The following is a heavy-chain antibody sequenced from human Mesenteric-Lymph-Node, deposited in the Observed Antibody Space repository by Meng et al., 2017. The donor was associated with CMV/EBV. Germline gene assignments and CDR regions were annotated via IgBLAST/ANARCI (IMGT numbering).Heavy chain of an antibody. D-gene: IGHD3-3*01. CDR2: ISSGNSYT. Sequence: GESLKISCAASGFTFSTYVMNWVRQAPGEGLEWVSCISSGNSYTYYADSVKGRFTISRDNSKNTLYLQMNSLRPEDTAVYFCARDSPDYDDFRGGDPKWGQGTLVTVSS. J-gene: IGHJ4*02. V-gene: IGHV3-21*01. CDR1: GFTFSTYV. CDR3: ARDSPDYDDFRGGDPK.